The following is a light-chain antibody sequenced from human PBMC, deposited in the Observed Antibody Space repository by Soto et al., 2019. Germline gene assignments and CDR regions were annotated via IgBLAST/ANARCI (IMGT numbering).Light chain of an antibody. Sequence: DIQMTQSPSSLSASVGARVTITCRSSQSISKYIHWYQQKPGKAPKVLIWDASSLQRGVPSRFSGSGSGTDFTLKINRVEAEDVGTYYCMQALQSLTFGQGTRLEIK. CDR2: DAS. CDR3: MQALQSLT. CDR1: QSISKY. V-gene: IGKV1-39*01. J-gene: IGKJ5*01.